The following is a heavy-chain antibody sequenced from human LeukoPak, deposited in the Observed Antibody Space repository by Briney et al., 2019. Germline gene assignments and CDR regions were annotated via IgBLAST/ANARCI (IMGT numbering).Heavy chain of an antibody. CDR1: GFTFSSYA. D-gene: IGHD2-15*01. CDR2: ISGSGGST. Sequence: GGSLRLSCAASGFTFSSYAMSWVSQARGKGLEWVSAISGSGGSTYYADSVKGRFTISRDNSKNTLYLQMNSLRAEDTAVYYCAKDRGAFRSWSLDYWGQGTLVTVSS. CDR3: AKDRGAFRSWSLDY. V-gene: IGHV3-23*01. J-gene: IGHJ4*02.